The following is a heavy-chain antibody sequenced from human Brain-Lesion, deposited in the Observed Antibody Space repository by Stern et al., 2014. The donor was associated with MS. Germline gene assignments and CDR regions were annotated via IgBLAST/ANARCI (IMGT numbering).Heavy chain of an antibody. CDR1: GYTLSSYD. J-gene: IGHJ4*02. Sequence: VQLVQSGAEVKKPGASVKVSCQASGYTLSSYDITWVRQASGHGLEWMGWMNPYSGNTGYAQKFKGRVSMTSDPSISTVYMELTSLTSDDTAVYFCARAVRNQLLSEYWGQGTLVTVSS. CDR2: MNPYSGNT. CDR3: ARAVRNQLLSEY. D-gene: IGHD2-2*01. V-gene: IGHV1-8*01.